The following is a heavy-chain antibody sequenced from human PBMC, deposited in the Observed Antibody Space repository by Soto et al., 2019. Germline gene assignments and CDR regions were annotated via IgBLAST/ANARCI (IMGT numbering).Heavy chain of an antibody. V-gene: IGHV1-69*06. J-gene: IGHJ4*02. D-gene: IGHD6-6*01. CDR1: GGTFSSYA. CDR3: ARERHSSSSKYFDY. Sequence: QVQLVQSGAEVKKPGSSVKVSCKASGGTFSSYAISWVRQAPGQGLEWMGGIIPIFGTANYAQKFQGRVMITADKSTSTAYMELSSLRSEDTAVYYCARERHSSSSKYFDYWGQGTLVTVSS. CDR2: IIPIFGTA.